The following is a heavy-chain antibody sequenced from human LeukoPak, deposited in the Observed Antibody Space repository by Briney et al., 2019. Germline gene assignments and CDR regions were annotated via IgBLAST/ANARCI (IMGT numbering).Heavy chain of an antibody. D-gene: IGHD2-15*01. J-gene: IGHJ4*02. CDR1: GYTFTSYG. CDR3: AVVVAAGGYDY. Sequence: SVKXSCKASGYTFTSYGISWVRQAPGQGLEWMGWISAYNGNTNYAQKLQGRVTMTTDTSTSTAYMELRSLRSEDTAVYYCAVVVAAGGYDYWGQGTLVTVSS. V-gene: IGHV1-18*01. CDR2: ISAYNGNT.